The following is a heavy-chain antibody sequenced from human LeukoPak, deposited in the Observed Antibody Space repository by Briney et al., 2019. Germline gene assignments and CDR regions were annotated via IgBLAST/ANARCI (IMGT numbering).Heavy chain of an antibody. Sequence: ASVKVSCKASGYTFTSYDINWVRQATGQGLEWMGWMNPNSGNTGYAQKFQGRVTITRNTSISTAYMELSSLRSEDTAVYYCARGSRYCSGGSCYYGYWGQGTLVTVSS. D-gene: IGHD2-15*01. CDR3: ARGSRYCSGGSCYYGY. CDR1: GYTFTSYD. V-gene: IGHV1-8*03. CDR2: MNPNSGNT. J-gene: IGHJ4*02.